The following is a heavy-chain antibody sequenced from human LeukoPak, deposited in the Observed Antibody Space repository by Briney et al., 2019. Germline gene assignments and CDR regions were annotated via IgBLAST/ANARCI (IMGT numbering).Heavy chain of an antibody. Sequence: GSLRLSCAASGFTFSSYWMSWVRQPPGKGLEWIGSIYYSGSTYYNPSLKSRVTISVDTSKNQFSLKLSSVTAADTAVYYCAIVLRFLEWFHDAFDIWGQGTMVTVSS. V-gene: IGHV4-39*01. J-gene: IGHJ3*02. CDR1: GFTFSSYW. CDR3: AIVLRFLEWFHDAFDI. CDR2: IYYSGST. D-gene: IGHD3-3*01.